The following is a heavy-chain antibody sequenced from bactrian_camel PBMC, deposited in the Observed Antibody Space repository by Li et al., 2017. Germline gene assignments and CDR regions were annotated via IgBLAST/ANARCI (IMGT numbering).Heavy chain of an antibody. CDR1: GYIL. D-gene: IGHD1*01. V-gene: IGHV3S42*01. J-gene: IGHJ4*01. Sequence: VQLVESGGGSVQAGGSLRLSRTASGYILMSWVRQAPGKGFEWVSEINDVGGVTTSANNVKGRFTISRDNAKNTLYLQMNSLKTEDTAVYYCATDVYAATWGENYWGQGTQVTVS. CDR2: INDVGGVT. CDR3: ATDVYAATWGENY.